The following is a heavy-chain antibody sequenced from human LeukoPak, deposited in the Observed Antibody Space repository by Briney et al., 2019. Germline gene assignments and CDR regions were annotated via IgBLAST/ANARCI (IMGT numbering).Heavy chain of an antibody. Sequence: GGSLRLSCAASGFTFSSYSMNWVRQAPGKGLEWVSYISSSSSTIYYADSVKGRFTISRDNAKNSLYLQMNSLRAEDTAVYYCARDRGSGYPLYYYYYYMDVWGKGTTVTVSS. CDR3: ARDRGSGYPLYYYYYYMDV. D-gene: IGHD3-3*01. V-gene: IGHV3-48*01. CDR2: ISSSSSTI. CDR1: GFTFSSYS. J-gene: IGHJ6*03.